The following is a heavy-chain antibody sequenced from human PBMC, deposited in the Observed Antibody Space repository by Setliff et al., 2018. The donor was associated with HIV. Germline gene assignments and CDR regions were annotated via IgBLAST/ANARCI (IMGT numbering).Heavy chain of an antibody. D-gene: IGHD1-26*01. CDR1: GYRFSDNW. Sequence: GESLKISCKGSGYRFSDNWIGWVRQMPGKGLEWMGIIYPGDSDTRYSPSFQGQVTISADKSINTAYLQWRSLRASDTAMYYCTRRRRAPGIEDLEAYWGQGTLVTVSS. J-gene: IGHJ4*02. V-gene: IGHV5-51*01. CDR3: TRRRRAPGIEDLEAY. CDR2: IYPGDSDT.